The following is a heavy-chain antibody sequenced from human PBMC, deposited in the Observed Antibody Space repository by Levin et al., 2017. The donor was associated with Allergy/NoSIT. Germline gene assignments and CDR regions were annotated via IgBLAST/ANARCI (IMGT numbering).Heavy chain of an antibody. Sequence: LSLTCAASGFTFSSHGMHWVRQAPGKGLEWVAVTWYDGSTKYYADSVKGRFTISRDNSKNTLYLEMNSLRAEDTAVYYCVRWGPDKRPDYWGQGTLVTVSS. CDR1: GFTFSSHG. J-gene: IGHJ4*02. V-gene: IGHV3-33*01. CDR3: VRWGPDKRPDY. D-gene: IGHD3-16*01. CDR2: TWYDGSTK.